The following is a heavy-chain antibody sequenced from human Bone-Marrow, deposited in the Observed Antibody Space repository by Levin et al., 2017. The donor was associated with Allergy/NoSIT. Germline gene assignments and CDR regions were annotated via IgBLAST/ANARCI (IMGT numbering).Heavy chain of an antibody. Sequence: GESLKISCQGSGYSFSRYWIGWVRQMPGKGLEWMGIIYPGDSDIRYSPSFQGQVTISADKSISTAYLQWTSLKASDTAVYYCARHRYLDAAHDAFDIWGQGTLVTVSS. J-gene: IGHJ3*02. D-gene: IGHD1-26*01. V-gene: IGHV5-51*01. CDR2: IYPGDSDI. CDR3: ARHRYLDAAHDAFDI. CDR1: GYSFSRYW.